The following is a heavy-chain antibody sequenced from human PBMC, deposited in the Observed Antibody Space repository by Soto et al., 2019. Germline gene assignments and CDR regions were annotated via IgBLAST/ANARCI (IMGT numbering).Heavy chain of an antibody. J-gene: IGHJ4*02. CDR2: IYSGGST. V-gene: IGHV3-66*04. CDR3: ASQTTVTKYIDY. D-gene: IGHD4-17*01. Sequence: GGSLRLSCAASGFTVSNNYMSWVRQAPGKGLEWVSVIYSGGSTYYADSVKGRFTISRDNSKNTLYLQMNSLRAEDTAVYYCASQTTVTKYIDYWGQGTLVTVSS. CDR1: GFTVSNNY.